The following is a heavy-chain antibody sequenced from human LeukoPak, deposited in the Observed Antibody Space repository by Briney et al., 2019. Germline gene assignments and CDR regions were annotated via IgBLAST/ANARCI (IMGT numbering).Heavy chain of an antibody. CDR1: GYTFTSYD. J-gene: IGHJ6*03. CDR3: ARGRGGSSSWYNYYYYMDV. V-gene: IGHV1-8*01. D-gene: IGHD6-13*01. Sequence: GASVKVSCKASGYTFTSYDINWVRQATGQGLEWMGWMNPNSGNTGYAQKFQGRVTMTRNTSISTAYMELSSLRSEDTAVYYCARGRGGSSSWYNYYYYMDVWGKGTTATVSS. CDR2: MNPNSGNT.